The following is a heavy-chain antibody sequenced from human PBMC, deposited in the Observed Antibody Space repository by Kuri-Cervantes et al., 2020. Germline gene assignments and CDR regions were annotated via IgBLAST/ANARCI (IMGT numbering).Heavy chain of an antibody. V-gene: IGHV3-69-1*01. Sequence: GESLKISCAASGFTFSEYSMNWVRQAPGKGLEWVSYISSGSTIYYADSVEGRFTISRDNAKNSLYLQMNSLRAEDTAVYYCARVDYYGSGSYYPLDYWGQGTLVTVSS. CDR2: ISSGSTI. CDR1: GFTFSEYS. J-gene: IGHJ4*02. CDR3: ARVDYYGSGSYYPLDY. D-gene: IGHD3-10*01.